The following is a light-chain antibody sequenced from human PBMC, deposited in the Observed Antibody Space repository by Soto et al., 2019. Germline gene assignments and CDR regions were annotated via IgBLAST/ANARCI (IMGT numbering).Light chain of an antibody. CDR1: QTVLYSSNNKNY. V-gene: IGKV4-1*01. CDR2: AAS. CDR3: QQSYSTPRT. J-gene: IGKJ1*01. Sequence: DIAMTQSPDSLAVSLGERATFNCKSSQTVLYSSNNKNYLAWYQQKPGKAPKLLIYAASSLQSGVPSRFSGSGSGTDFTLTISSLQPEDFATYYCQQSYSTPRTFGQGTKV.